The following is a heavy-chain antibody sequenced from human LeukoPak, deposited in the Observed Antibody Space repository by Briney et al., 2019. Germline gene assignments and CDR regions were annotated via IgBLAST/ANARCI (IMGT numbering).Heavy chain of an antibody. J-gene: IGHJ4*02. CDR3: ARQGAELGNFDY. Sequence: GASLQISCKGSGSRFTNYWIGWVRQLPGEGLEWMGAVSPADSDTRYSPSFQGQVTISADESINTAYLQLTSLKASETAMYYCARQGAELGNFDYWGQGTLVIVSS. V-gene: IGHV5-51*01. CDR2: VSPADSDT. D-gene: IGHD3-16*01. CDR1: GSRFTNYW.